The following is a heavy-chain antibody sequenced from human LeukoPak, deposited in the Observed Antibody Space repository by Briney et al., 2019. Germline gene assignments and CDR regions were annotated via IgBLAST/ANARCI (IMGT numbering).Heavy chain of an antibody. CDR3: ASDYYYDSSGRTEDY. D-gene: IGHD3-22*01. CDR1: GFTFSSYA. V-gene: IGHV3-30*04. Sequence: GGSLRLSCAASGFTFSSYAMHWVRQAPGKGLEWVAVISYDGSNKYYADSVKGRFTISRDNSKNTPYLQMNSLRAEDTAVYYCASDYYYDSSGRTEDYWGQGTLVTVSS. CDR2: ISYDGSNK. J-gene: IGHJ4*02.